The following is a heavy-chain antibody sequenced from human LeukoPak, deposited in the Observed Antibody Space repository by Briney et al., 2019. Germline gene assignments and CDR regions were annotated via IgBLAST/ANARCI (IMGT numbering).Heavy chain of an antibody. CDR2: IIPIFGTA. D-gene: IGHD1-26*01. J-gene: IGHJ3*02. V-gene: IGHV1-69*01. CDR1: GGTFSSYA. Sequence: GSSVKVSCKASGGTFSSYAISWVRQAPGQGLEWMGGIIPIFGTANYAQKFQGRVTITADESTSTAYMELSSLRSEDTAVYYCARDRRWEILSDAFDIWGQGTMVTVSS. CDR3: ARDRRWEILSDAFDI.